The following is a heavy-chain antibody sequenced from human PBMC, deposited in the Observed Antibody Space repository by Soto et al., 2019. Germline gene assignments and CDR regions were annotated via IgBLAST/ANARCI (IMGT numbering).Heavy chain of an antibody. V-gene: IGHV6-1*01. D-gene: IGHD6-6*01. Sequence: SQTLSLTCAISGDSVSSNSAAWNWIRQSPSRGLEWLGRTYYRSKWYNDYAVSVKSRITINPDTSKNQFSLQLNSVTPEDTAVYYCARPGGSSSSYYYYYYGMDVWGQGTTVTVSS. CDR3: ARPGGSSSSYYYYYYGMDV. CDR1: GDSVSSNSAA. CDR2: TYYRSKWYN. J-gene: IGHJ6*02.